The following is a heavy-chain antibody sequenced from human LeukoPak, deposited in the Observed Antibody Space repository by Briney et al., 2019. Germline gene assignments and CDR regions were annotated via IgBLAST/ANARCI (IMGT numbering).Heavy chain of an antibody. V-gene: IGHV3-66*01. CDR2: IYSGGST. D-gene: IGHD4-17*01. CDR1: GFTVSSNY. CDR3: ARDRGGDYGYYYYGMDV. Sequence: GGSLRLSCAASGFTVSSNYMSWVRQAPGKGLEWDSVIYSGGSTYYADSVKGRFTISRDNSKNTLYLQMNSLRAEDTAVYYCARDRGGDYGYYYYGMDVWGQGTTVTVSS. J-gene: IGHJ6*02.